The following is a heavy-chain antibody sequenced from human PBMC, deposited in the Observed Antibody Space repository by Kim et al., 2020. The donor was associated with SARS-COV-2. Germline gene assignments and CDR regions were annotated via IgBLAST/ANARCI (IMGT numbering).Heavy chain of an antibody. D-gene: IGHD3-3*01. CDR3: AKEVVEDAFDI. J-gene: IGHJ3*02. Sequence: GGSLRLSCAASGFTFDDYAMHWVRQAPGKGLEWVSGISWNSGSIGYADSVKGRFTISRDNAKNSLYLQMNSLRAEDTALYYCAKEVVEDAFDIWGQGTMVTVSS. V-gene: IGHV3-9*01. CDR2: ISWNSGSI. CDR1: GFTFDDYA.